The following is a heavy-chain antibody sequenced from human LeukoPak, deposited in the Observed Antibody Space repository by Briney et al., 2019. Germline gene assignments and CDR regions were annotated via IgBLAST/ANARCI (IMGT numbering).Heavy chain of an antibody. J-gene: IGHJ3*02. D-gene: IGHD3-10*01. V-gene: IGHV3-23*01. CDR1: GFTFSSYA. CDR2: ISGSGGST. CDR3: AKDEGYGSGSYYSHDAFDI. Sequence: GGSLRLSCAASGFTFSSYAMSWVRQAPGKGLEWVSAISGSGGSTYYADSVKGRFTISRDNSKNTLYPQMNSLRAEDTAVYYCAKDEGYGSGSYYSHDAFDIWGQGTMVTVSS.